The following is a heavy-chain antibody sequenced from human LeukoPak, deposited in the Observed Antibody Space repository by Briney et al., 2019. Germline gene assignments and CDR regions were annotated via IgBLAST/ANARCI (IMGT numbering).Heavy chain of an antibody. CDR1: GYTFTGYY. CDR3: ARDSYYDSSGYYSSEYFQH. V-gene: IGHV1-2*02. D-gene: IGHD3-22*01. J-gene: IGHJ1*01. CDR2: INANSCGS. Sequence: GSVKVSCKASGYTFTGYYMHWVRQAPGQGLEWMGWINANSCGSNYAQKFQGRVTMTRETSIRTAYMELSRLRSDDTAVYYCARDSYYDSSGYYSSEYFQHWGQGTLVTVSS.